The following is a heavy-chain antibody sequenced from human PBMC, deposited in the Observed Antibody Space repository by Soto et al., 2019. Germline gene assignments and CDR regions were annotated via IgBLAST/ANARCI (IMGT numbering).Heavy chain of an antibody. D-gene: IGHD1-1*01. Sequence: DVHLVESGGGLVQPGRSLRLSCAASGFIFDDFAMHWVRQAPGKGLEWVSGISWNSGSTDYAASVKGRFIISTDNARNSLYLQMNSLRPEDTALYYCARDTDSDTWNDPFDYWGQGALVIVS. CDR3: ARDTDSDTWNDPFDY. CDR1: GFIFDDFA. V-gene: IGHV3-9*01. CDR2: ISWNSGST. J-gene: IGHJ4*02.